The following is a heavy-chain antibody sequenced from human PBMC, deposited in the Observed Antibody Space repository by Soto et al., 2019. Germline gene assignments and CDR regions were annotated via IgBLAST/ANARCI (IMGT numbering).Heavy chain of an antibody. CDR3: ARFRGSYGMDV. CDR2: FDPEDGET. CDR1: GYTLTELS. D-gene: IGHD3-10*01. J-gene: IGHJ6*02. Sequence: ASVKVSCKVSGYTLTELSMHWVRQAPGKGLEWMGGFDPEDGETIYAQKFQGRVTMTADTSTNTAYMELSSLRSEDTAVYYCARFRGSYGMDVWGQGTTVTVS. V-gene: IGHV1-24*01.